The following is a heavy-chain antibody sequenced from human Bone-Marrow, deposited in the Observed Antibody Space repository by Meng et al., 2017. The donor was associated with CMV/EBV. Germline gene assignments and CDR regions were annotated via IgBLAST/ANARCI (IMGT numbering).Heavy chain of an antibody. CDR1: GYTFTSYG. Sequence: ASVKVSCKASGYTFTSYGISWVRQAPGQGLEWMGWISAYNGNTNYAQKLQGRVTMTTGTSTSTAYMELRSLRSDDTAVYYCARVTERWDQQEVCDYWGQGTLVTVSS. J-gene: IGHJ4*02. D-gene: IGHD1-26*01. CDR2: ISAYNGNT. CDR3: ARVTERWDQQEVCDY. V-gene: IGHV1-18*01.